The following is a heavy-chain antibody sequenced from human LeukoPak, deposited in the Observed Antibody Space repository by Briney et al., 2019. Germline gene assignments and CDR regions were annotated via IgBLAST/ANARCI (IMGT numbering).Heavy chain of an antibody. Sequence: GGSLRLSFAASGFTFDDYAMHWVRQAPGKGLEWVSGISWNSGSIGYADSVKGRFTISRDNAKNSLYLQMNSLRAEDMALYYCAKSTGRFGEFYYMDVWGKGTTVTVSS. D-gene: IGHD3-10*01. CDR2: ISWNSGSI. V-gene: IGHV3-9*03. CDR3: AKSTGRFGEFYYMDV. CDR1: GFTFDDYA. J-gene: IGHJ6*03.